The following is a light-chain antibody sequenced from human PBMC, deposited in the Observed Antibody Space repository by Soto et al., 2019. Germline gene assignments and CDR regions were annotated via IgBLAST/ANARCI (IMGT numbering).Light chain of an antibody. CDR1: SSNIGSNT. J-gene: IGLJ3*02. Sequence: QSVLTQPPSASGTPGQRVTISCSGSSSNIGSNTVNWYQQLPGTAPKLLIYSNNQRPSGVPDRFSGSKSGTSASLAISGLQSEDEADYYCAACDDSLNALVFGGGTQLTVL. CDR3: AACDDSLNALV. CDR2: SNN. V-gene: IGLV1-44*01.